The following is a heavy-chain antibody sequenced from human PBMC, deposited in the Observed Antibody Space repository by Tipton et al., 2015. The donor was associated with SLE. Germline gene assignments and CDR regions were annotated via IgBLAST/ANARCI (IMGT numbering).Heavy chain of an antibody. V-gene: IGHV3-11*04. CDR2: ISSSGNTK. CDR3: ATSYYYDYYYYGMDV. J-gene: IGHJ6*02. CDR1: GYSIGSGYY. Sequence: LSLTCTVSGYSIGSGYYWGWVRQHPGKGLEWVSYISSSGNTKYYANSVKGRFTISRDNAKSSLFLQMRSLRAEDTAVYYCATSYYYDYYYYGMDVWGQGTTVTVSS. D-gene: IGHD3-22*01.